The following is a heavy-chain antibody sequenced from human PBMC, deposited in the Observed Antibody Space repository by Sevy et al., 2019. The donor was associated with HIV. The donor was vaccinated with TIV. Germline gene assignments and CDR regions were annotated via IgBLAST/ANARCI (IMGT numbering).Heavy chain of an antibody. V-gene: IGHV3-23*01. J-gene: IGHJ3*02. CDR1: GFTFSSYA. Sequence: GGSLRLSCAASGFTFSSYAMSWVCQAPGKGLEWVSGISAGGGSPYYADSVKGRFAISRDNSKNTLYLQMNSLGADDTAVYYCAKDRVWELGDAFDIWGQGTMVTVSS. CDR3: AKDRVWELGDAFDI. CDR2: ISAGGGSP. D-gene: IGHD1-26*01.